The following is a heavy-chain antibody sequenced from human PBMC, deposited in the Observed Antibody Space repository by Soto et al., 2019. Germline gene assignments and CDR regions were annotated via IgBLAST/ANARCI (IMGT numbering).Heavy chain of an antibody. Sequence: EVQLVESGGDLVQPGEFLRVSCAASGFTFSNYDMNWVRQAPGKGLEWGSYISSSSGTIYYADSVKGRFTTSRDNAKNSLYLQMNSLRAEDTAVYYCARGPTCIEGYCSSGSWHDYWGQGTLVTVSS. CDR1: GFTFSNYD. D-gene: IGHD2-15*01. CDR2: ISSSSGTI. CDR3: ARGPTCIEGYCSSGSWHDY. V-gene: IGHV3-48*01. J-gene: IGHJ4*02.